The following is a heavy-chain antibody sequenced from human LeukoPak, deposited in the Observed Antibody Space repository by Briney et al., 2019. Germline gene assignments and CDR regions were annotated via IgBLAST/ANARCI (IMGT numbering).Heavy chain of an antibody. CDR2: IASDGFMA. V-gene: IGHV3-23*01. Sequence: GVSLRLSCAASGFTFTSYPMNWVRQAPGKGLEWVATIASDGFMAYYADSLKGRFVISRDNSQQTIYLQMNSLRADDTAVYYCAKDLFLFFGDTRGQGTLVTVSS. CDR1: GFTFTSYP. J-gene: IGHJ5*02. CDR3: AKDLFLFFGDT. D-gene: IGHD3/OR15-3a*01.